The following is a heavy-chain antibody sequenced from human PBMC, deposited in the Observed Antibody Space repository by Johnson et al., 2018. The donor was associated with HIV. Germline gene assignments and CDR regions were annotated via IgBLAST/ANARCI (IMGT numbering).Heavy chain of an antibody. V-gene: IGHV3-NL1*01. Sequence: QVQLVESGGGVVQPGKSLTLSCVGSGLSFSNFCIHWVRQAPGKGLEWVSVIYSGGSTYYADSVKGRFTISRDNSKNTLYLQMNSLRAEDTAVYYCANGCLQFLELFPHDAFDIWGQGTMVTVSS. CDR3: ANGCLQFLELFPHDAFDI. D-gene: IGHD3-3*01. CDR2: IYSGGST. J-gene: IGHJ3*02. CDR1: GLSFSNFC.